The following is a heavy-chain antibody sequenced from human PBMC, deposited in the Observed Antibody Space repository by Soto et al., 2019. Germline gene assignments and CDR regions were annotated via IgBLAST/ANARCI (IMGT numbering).Heavy chain of an antibody. CDR1: GFTFSSYS. V-gene: IGHV3-48*02. J-gene: IGHJ6*02. CDR2: ISSSSSTI. D-gene: IGHD3-22*01. CDR3: ARYIDSSGYFGYYYYGMDV. Sequence: PGGSLRLSCAASGFTFSSYSMNWVRQAPGKGLERVSYISSSSSTIYYADSVKGRFTISRDNAKNSLYLQMNSLRDEDTAVYYCARYIDSSGYFGYYYYGMDVWGQGTTVTVSS.